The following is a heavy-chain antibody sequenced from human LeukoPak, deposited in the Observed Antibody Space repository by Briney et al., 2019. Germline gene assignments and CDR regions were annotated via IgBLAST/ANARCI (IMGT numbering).Heavy chain of an antibody. D-gene: IGHD2-2*01. J-gene: IGHJ5*02. CDR1: GFTFSSYS. V-gene: IGHV3-48*01. CDR3: ARGRRVVPAAMDFDP. CDR2: ISSSSSTI. Sequence: GGSLRLSCAASGFTFSSYSMNWVRQAPGKGLEWVSYISSSSSTIYYADSVKGRFTISRDNAKNSLYLQMNSLRAEDTAVYYCARGRRVVPAAMDFDPWGQGTLVTVSS.